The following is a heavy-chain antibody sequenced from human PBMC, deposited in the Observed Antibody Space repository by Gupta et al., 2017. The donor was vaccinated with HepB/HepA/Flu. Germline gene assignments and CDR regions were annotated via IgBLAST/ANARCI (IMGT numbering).Heavy chain of an antibody. CDR3: AKGLSARSITGTNAIYYYYGMGV. V-gene: IGHV3-23*01. CDR2: ISGSGGST. CDR1: GFTFSSYA. D-gene: IGHD1-20*01. J-gene: IGHJ6*02. Sequence: EVQLLESGGGLVQPGGSLRLSCAAPGFTFSSYAMSWVRRAPGKGLEGVSAISGSGGSTYYADSVKGRFTISRDNSKNTLYLQMNSLRAEDTAVYYCAKGLSARSITGTNAIYYYYGMGVWGQGTTVTVSS.